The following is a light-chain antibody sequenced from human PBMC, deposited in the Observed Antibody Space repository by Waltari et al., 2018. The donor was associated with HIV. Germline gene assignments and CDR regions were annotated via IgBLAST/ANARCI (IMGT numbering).Light chain of an antibody. V-gene: IGLV1-51*01. J-gene: IGLJ2*01. Sequence: QSVLTQPPSVSAAPGQKVTISCSGSSSNIGNNYVSWYQQLPGTAPKLLIYDNNKRPSGIPDRLSGPKSGTSATLGITGLQTGDEADYYCGTWDSSLSAVVFGGGTKLTVL. CDR2: DNN. CDR1: SSNIGNNY. CDR3: GTWDSSLSAVV.